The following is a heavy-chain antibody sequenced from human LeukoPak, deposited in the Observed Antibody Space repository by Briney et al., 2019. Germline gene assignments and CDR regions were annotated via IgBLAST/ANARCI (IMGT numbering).Heavy chain of an antibody. V-gene: IGHV3-11*01. CDR2: ISSSGSTI. D-gene: IGHD6-19*01. CDR1: GFTFSDYY. J-gene: IGHJ4*02. CDR3: ATSALAVAGIDEFDY. Sequence: PGGSLRLSCAASGFTFSDYYMSWIRQAPGKGLEWVSYISSSGSTIYYADSVKGRFTISRDNAKNLLYLQMNSLRDDDTAVYYCATSALAVAGIDEFDYWGQGTLVTVSS.